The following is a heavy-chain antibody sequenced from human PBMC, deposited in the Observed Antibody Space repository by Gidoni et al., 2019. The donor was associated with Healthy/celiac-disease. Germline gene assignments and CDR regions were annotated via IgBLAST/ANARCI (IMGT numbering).Heavy chain of an antibody. CDR3: ARDIGRGCSGGSCYST. J-gene: IGHJ5*02. D-gene: IGHD2-15*01. Sequence: EVQLVESGGGLVKPGGSLRLSCAASGFTFSSYSMNWVRQAPGKGLEWVSSISSSSSYIYYADSVKGRFTISRDNAKNSLYLQMNSLRAEDTAVYYCARDIGRGCSGGSCYSTWGQGTLVTVSS. CDR1: GFTFSSYS. CDR2: ISSSSSYI. V-gene: IGHV3-21*01.